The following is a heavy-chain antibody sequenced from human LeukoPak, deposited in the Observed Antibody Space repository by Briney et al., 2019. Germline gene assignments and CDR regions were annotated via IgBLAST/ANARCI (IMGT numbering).Heavy chain of an antibody. CDR3: ASLNAAAGSYYFDY. J-gene: IGHJ4*02. V-gene: IGHV4-39*01. CDR1: GGSISSSSHY. D-gene: IGHD6-13*01. CDR2: ISCIGST. Sequence: SETLSLTCTVSGGSISSSSHYWGWSRQPPGKLLEWIGSISCIGSTYYNPSLKSRVTISVDTPKNQFSLKLSSVTAADTAVYYCASLNAAAGSYYFDYGGRGTLVTVS.